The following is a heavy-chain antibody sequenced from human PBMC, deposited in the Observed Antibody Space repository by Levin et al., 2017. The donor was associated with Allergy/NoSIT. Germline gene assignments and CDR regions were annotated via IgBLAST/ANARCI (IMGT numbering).Heavy chain of an antibody. V-gene: IGHV3-23*01. CDR1: GFTFSSYA. J-gene: IGHJ4*02. D-gene: IGHD3-3*01. CDR3: APEARYYDFWSGYYGYFAY. Sequence: GGSLRLSCAASGFTFSSYAMSWVRQAPGKGLEWVSAISGSGGSTYYADSVKGRFTISRDNSKNTLYLQMNSLRAEDTAVYYCAPEARYYDFWSGYYGYFAYWVQGTLVPVSS. CDR2: ISGSGGST.